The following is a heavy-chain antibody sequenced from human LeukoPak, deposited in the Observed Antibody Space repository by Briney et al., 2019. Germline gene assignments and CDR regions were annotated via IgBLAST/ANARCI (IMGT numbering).Heavy chain of an antibody. D-gene: IGHD6-19*01. Sequence: PGGSLRLSCAVSGFTFNNYAMHWVRQAPGKGLEWVSGISWDSVAIAYADSVRGRFTISRDNAKDSLYLLMNSLRVEDTAVYYCARDFFSVAGSSLDHWGQGTLVTVSS. V-gene: IGHV3-9*01. J-gene: IGHJ5*02. CDR2: ISWDSVAI. CDR3: ARDFFSVAGSSLDH. CDR1: GFTFNNYA.